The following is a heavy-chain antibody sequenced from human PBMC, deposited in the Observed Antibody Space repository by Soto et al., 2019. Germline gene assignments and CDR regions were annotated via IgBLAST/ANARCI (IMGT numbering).Heavy chain of an antibody. Sequence: GESLKISCKGSGYSFTSYWIGWVRQMPGKGLEWMGIIYPGDSDTRYSPSFQGQVTISADKSISTAYLQWSSLKASDTDMYYCARRWPDPHNWFDPWGQGTLVTVSS. CDR3: ARRWPDPHNWFDP. V-gene: IGHV5-51*01. CDR2: IYPGDSDT. J-gene: IGHJ5*02. CDR1: GYSFTSYW.